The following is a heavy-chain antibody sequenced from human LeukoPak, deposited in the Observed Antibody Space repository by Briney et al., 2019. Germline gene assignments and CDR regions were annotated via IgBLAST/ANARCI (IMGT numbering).Heavy chain of an antibody. Sequence: GGSLRLSFGASGFTFINYGMHGVGQAPGKGGEGGAGISYDGSNKYYADSVKGRFTISRDNSKNTLYLQMNSLRAEDTAVYYCAKNIVANWDYYGMDVWGQGTTVTVSS. V-gene: IGHV3-30*18. CDR1: GFTFINYG. CDR2: ISYDGSNK. D-gene: IGHD5-12*01. J-gene: IGHJ6*02. CDR3: AKNIVANWDYYGMDV.